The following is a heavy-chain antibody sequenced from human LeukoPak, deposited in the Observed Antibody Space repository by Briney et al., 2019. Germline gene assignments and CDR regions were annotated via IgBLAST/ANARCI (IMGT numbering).Heavy chain of an antibody. CDR3: ARVLILLHYDSIGGDAFDI. Sequence: ASVKVSCKASGYTFTGYYMHWVRQAPGQGLEWMGRINPNRGGTNYAQKFQGRVTMTRDTSLSTAYMELSRLRSDDKAVYYCARVLILLHYDSIGGDAFDIWGQGTMVTVSS. CDR2: INPNRGGT. V-gene: IGHV1-2*06. J-gene: IGHJ3*02. CDR1: GYTFTGYY. D-gene: IGHD3-22*01.